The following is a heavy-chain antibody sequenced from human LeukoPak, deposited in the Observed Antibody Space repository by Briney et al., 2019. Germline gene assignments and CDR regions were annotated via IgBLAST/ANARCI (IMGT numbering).Heavy chain of an antibody. J-gene: IGHJ2*01. Sequence: ASVKASCKASGYTFTSYGISWVRQAPGQGLEWMGWISAYSGNTNYAQKLQGRVTMTTDTSTSTAYMELRSLRSDDTAVYYCARSKTYYYDSSGYYPYWYFDLWGRGTLVTVSS. CDR2: ISAYSGNT. D-gene: IGHD3-22*01. CDR3: ARSKTYYYDSSGYYPYWYFDL. CDR1: GYTFTSYG. V-gene: IGHV1-18*01.